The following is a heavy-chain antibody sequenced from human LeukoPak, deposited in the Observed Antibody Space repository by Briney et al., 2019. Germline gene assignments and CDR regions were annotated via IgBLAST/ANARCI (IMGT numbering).Heavy chain of an antibody. Sequence: AETLSLTCTVSGGSVSSGSYYWSWIRQPPGKGLEWIGYIYYSGSTNYNPSLKGRVTISVDTSKNQFSLKLSSVTAADTAVYYCAREGQLWRSGDAFDIWGQGTMVTVPS. V-gene: IGHV4-61*01. CDR2: IYYSGST. CDR1: GGSVSSGSYY. CDR3: AREGQLWRSGDAFDI. D-gene: IGHD5-18*01. J-gene: IGHJ3*02.